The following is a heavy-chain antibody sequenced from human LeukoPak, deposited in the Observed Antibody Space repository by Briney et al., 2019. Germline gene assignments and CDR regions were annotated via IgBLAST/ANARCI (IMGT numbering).Heavy chain of an antibody. V-gene: IGHV3-30*02. Sequence: PGGSLRLSCAASGFAFSNYGMHWVRQAPGKGLEWVALMRFDGSNKYYADSVKGRFTISRDSSKNTLYLQMNSLRAEDTAVYYCTMSGRQKYFQHWGQGTLVTVSS. J-gene: IGHJ1*01. CDR2: MRFDGSNK. CDR3: TMSGRQKYFQH. CDR1: GFAFSNYG. D-gene: IGHD1-26*01.